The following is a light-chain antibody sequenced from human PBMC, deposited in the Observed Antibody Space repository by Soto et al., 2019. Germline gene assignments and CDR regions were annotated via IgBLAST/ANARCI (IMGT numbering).Light chain of an antibody. V-gene: IGLV1-44*01. CDR3: AAWDDSLNGVV. CDR2: SNN. J-gene: IGLJ2*01. CDR1: SSNIESNT. Sequence: QSVLTQPPSASGTPGQRVTISCSGSSSNIESNTVNWYQQLPGTAPKVLIHSNNQRPSGVPDRFSGSKSGTSASLAISGLQSEDEADYYCAAWDDSLNGVVFGGGTKLTVL.